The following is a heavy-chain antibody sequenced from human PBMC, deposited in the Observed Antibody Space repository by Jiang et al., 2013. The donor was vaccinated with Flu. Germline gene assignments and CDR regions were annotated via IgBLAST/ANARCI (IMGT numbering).Heavy chain of an antibody. CDR2: LVVVVVA. J-gene: IGHJ4*02. D-gene: IGHD5-12*01. Sequence: YAMSWVRQAQGRGWMGSQLLVVVVVAHTTQTPXKGRFTISRDNSKNTLYLQMNSLRAEDTAVYYCAKVTPQGYSGYDGFDYWGQGTLVTVSS. CDR1: YA. CDR3: AKVTPQGYSGYDGFDY. V-gene: IGHV3-23*01.